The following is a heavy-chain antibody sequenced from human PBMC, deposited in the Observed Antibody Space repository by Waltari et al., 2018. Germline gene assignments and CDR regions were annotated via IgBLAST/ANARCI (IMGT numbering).Heavy chain of an antibody. CDR2: ISKDGNKK. V-gene: IGHV3-30*03. D-gene: IGHD6-13*01. J-gene: IGHJ4*02. CDR3: ASGGAAAEGY. CDR1: GFTFSNYG. Sequence: QVQLVESGGGVVQPGRSLRLSCAASGFTFSNYGMHWVRKAPGKGLEWVADISKDGNKKYYADSVKGRFTISRDNSKNTLYLQLNSLRSEDTAVYYCASGGAAAEGYWGQGTLVTVSS.